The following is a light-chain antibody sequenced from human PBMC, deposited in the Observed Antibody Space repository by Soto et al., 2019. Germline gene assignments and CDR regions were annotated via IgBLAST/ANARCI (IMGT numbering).Light chain of an antibody. Sequence: EIVMTQSPATLSVSPGERATLSCRASQSVSSNLAWYQQKPGQAPRLLIYGASTRATGIPARFSGSGSGTEFTRTISSLQSEDVAVYYCQQYNNWPPTFGQGTKVEIK. J-gene: IGKJ1*01. CDR2: GAS. CDR1: QSVSSN. V-gene: IGKV3-15*01. CDR3: QQYNNWPPT.